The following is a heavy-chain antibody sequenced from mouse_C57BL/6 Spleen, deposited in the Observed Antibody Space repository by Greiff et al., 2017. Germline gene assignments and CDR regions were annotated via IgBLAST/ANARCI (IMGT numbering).Heavy chain of an antibody. CDR1: GFTFSSYG. J-gene: IGHJ3*01. CDR2: ISSGGSYT. D-gene: IGHD2-3*01. V-gene: IGHV5-6*01. Sequence: EVKLVESGGDLVKPGGSLKLSCAASGFTFSSYGMSWVRQTPDKRLEWVATISSGGSYTYYPDRVKGRFTISRDNAKNTLYLQMSSLKSADTAMYYCARQGDGYYVAYWGQGTLVTVSA. CDR3: ARQGDGYYVAY.